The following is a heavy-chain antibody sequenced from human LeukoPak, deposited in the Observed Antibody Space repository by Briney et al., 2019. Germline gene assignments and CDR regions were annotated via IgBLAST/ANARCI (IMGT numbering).Heavy chain of an antibody. J-gene: IGHJ6*03. CDR3: AREGTDQYYYYYMDV. CDR1: GGSIRSHY. D-gene: IGHD3-10*01. Sequence: SETLSLTCTVSGGSIRSHYWGWIRQPPGKGLEWIGYIYYSGSTSYNPSLKSRVTISLDTSKNQFSLKLSSVTAADTAVYYCAREGTDQYYYYYMDVWGKGTTVTVSS. CDR2: IYYSGST. V-gene: IGHV4-59*11.